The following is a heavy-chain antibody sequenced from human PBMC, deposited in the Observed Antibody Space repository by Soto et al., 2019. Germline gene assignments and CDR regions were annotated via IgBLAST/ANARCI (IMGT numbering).Heavy chain of an antibody. J-gene: IGHJ4*02. V-gene: IGHV4-39*01. CDR2: INYSGST. CDR3: ARLYGDYVPY. CDR1: GDSISSSSYY. Sequence: QLQLQESGPGLVKPSETLSLTCSVSGDSISSSSYYWGWIRQPPGKGLEWIGTINYSGSTYYNPSPKSRVTISVDTSKNQLSLKVSSVTAADTAVYYCARLYGDYVPYWGQGILVSVSS. D-gene: IGHD4-17*01.